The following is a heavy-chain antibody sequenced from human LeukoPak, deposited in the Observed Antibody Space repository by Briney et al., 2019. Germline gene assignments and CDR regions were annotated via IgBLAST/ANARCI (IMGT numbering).Heavy chain of an antibody. J-gene: IGHJ3*02. Sequence: GGSLRLSCAASGFTFSSYSMNWVRQAPGKGLEWVSSISSSSSYIYYADSVKGRFTISRDNAKDSLYLQMNSLRAEDTAVYYCARIGRANAFDIWGQGTMVTVSS. CDR1: GFTFSSYS. CDR3: ARIGRANAFDI. CDR2: ISSSSSYI. V-gene: IGHV3-21*01.